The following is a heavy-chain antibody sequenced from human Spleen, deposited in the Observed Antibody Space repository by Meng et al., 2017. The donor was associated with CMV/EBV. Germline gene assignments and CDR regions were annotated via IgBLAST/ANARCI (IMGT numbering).Heavy chain of an antibody. J-gene: IGHJ2*01. CDR1: GGSISSGDYY. V-gene: IGHV4-30-4*01. D-gene: IGHD5-18*01. Sequence: QVHVTESGPGLVKPSQTLSPTCTVYGGSISSGDYYWSWIRQPPGKGLELIGHIYYSGSNAYHPSLKSRVTISAETSNNQFSLKFSSVTAADTAVYYCARVGWRQWSFDLWGRGTLVTVSS. CDR3: ARVGWRQWSFDL. CDR2: IYYSGSN.